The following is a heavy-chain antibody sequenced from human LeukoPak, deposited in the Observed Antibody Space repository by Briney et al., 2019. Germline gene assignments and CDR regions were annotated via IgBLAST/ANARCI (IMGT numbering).Heavy chain of an antibody. V-gene: IGHV5-51*01. D-gene: IGHD3-22*01. CDR1: GYSFTSYW. J-gene: IGHJ4*02. Sequence: GESLKISCKGSGYSFTSYWIGWVRQMPGKGLEWMGIIYPGDSDTRYSPSFQGQVTISADKAISTAYLQWSSLKASDTAMYYCARINRITMIVADYWGQGTLVTVSS. CDR2: IYPGDSDT. CDR3: ARINRITMIVADY.